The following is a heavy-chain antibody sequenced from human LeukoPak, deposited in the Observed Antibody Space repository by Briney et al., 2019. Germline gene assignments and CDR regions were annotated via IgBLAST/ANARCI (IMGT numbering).Heavy chain of an antibody. Sequence: PGGTLRLSCVASGFAFSNSEMNWVRQAPGQGLEWVSYITTGGGTTYYADSVKGRFTISRDNAKNSLYLQMSSLSAEDTATYYCATVGRSSRPGYWGQGALVTVSS. V-gene: IGHV3-48*03. CDR3: ATVGRSSRPGY. CDR2: ITTGGGTT. J-gene: IGHJ4*02. CDR1: GFAFSNSE. D-gene: IGHD6-6*01.